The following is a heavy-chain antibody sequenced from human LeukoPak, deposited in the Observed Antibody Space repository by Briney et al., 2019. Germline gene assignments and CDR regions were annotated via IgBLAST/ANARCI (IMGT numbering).Heavy chain of an antibody. CDR3: AKRATTVTTLNH. CDR1: GFTFSRYA. V-gene: IGHV3-64D*06. CDR2: IAGNGGTI. Sequence: PGGSLRLSCSASGFTFSRYAMHWVRQAPGKGLEYVSAIAGNGGTIYYADSVKGRFTISRDNSKNTLYLQMSSLRAEDTAVYYCAKRATTVTTLNHWGQGTLVTVSS. D-gene: IGHD4-17*01. J-gene: IGHJ5*02.